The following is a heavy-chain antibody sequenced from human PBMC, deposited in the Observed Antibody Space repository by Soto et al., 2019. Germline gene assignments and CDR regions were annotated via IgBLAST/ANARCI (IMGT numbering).Heavy chain of an antibody. V-gene: IGHV5-10-1*01. J-gene: IGHJ6*02. CDR2: IDPADSYA. D-gene: IGHD2-15*01. CDR3: AKNVEDLYFGLDA. CDR1: GYSFVTFW. Sequence: RGESLKISCSGSGYSFVTFWITWVRQMPGKGLEWMGRIDPADSYARYSPSFEGHVTMSVDRSINTAYLQWSSLKASDSAIYCCAKNVEDLYFGLDAWGQGTSVTVSS.